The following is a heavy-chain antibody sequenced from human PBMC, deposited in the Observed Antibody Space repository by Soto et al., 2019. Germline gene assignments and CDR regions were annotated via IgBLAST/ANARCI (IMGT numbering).Heavy chain of an antibody. J-gene: IGHJ6*02. Sequence: ESLTSSFTGSGYSFTGYWIGLVRQMPGKGLEWMGIIYPGDSDTRYSPPFQGQVTISADKSISTAYLQWSSLKASDTAMYYCARLLKTTVYYYYGMDVWGQGTKVTVYS. CDR3: ARLLKTTVYYYYGMDV. V-gene: IGHV5-51*01. CDR1: GYSFTGYW. CDR2: IYPGDSDT. D-gene: IGHD4-17*01.